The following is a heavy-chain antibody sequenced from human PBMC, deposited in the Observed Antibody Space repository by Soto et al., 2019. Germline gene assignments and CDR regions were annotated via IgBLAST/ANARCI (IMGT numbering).Heavy chain of an antibody. V-gene: IGHV3-66*01. CDR3: ARDHRGSHLTNAFDI. Sequence: GGSLRLSCAASGFTVSSNYMSWVRQAPGKGLEWVSVIYSGGSTYYADSVKGRFTISRDNSKNTLYLQMNSLRAEDTAVYYCARDHRGSHLTNAFDIWGQGTMVTVS. CDR2: IYSGGST. J-gene: IGHJ3*02. CDR1: GFTVSSNY. D-gene: IGHD1-26*01.